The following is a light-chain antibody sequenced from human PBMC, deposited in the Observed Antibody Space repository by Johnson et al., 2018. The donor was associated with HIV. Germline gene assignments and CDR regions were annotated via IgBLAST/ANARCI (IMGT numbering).Light chain of an antibody. Sequence: QPVLTQPPSVSAAPGQKVTISCSGSSSDMGNYAVSWYQQLPGTAPKLLIYENNKRPSGIPDRFSGSKSGTSATLGITGLQTGDEADYYCGTWDSSLRGVFGTGTKVTVL. CDR3: GTWDSSLRGV. V-gene: IGLV1-51*02. J-gene: IGLJ1*01. CDR1: SSDMGNYA. CDR2: ENN.